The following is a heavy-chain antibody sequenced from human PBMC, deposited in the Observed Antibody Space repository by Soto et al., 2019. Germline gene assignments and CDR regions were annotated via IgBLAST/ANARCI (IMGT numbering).Heavy chain of an antibody. CDR2: INPKSEGI. Sequence: QAQLLQSGTEVKKPGASLKVSCRASGYTFTDYLIHWVRQATGQGLEWMGSINPKSEGIAFVPKFRDWATMTTKTSTTAAYVELTGPNSDDTAVNYCTRGDSIASSSGVCSYYKMDVWCPGTTVTVSS. V-gene: IGHV1-2*04. CDR1: GYTFTDYL. CDR3: TRGDSIASSSGVCSYYKMDV. D-gene: IGHD2-8*02. J-gene: IGHJ6*02.